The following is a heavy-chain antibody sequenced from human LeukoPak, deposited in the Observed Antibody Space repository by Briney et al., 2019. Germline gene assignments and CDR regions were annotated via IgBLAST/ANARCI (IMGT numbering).Heavy chain of an antibody. Sequence: GRSLRLSCAASGFTFDDYAMHWVRQAPGKGLEWVSGISWNSGSIGYADSVKGRFTISRDNAKNSLYLQMNSLRAEDMALYYCAKGSVSGWYGVDYWGQGTLVTVSS. J-gene: IGHJ4*02. CDR2: ISWNSGSI. V-gene: IGHV3-9*03. D-gene: IGHD6-19*01. CDR3: AKGSVSGWYGVDY. CDR1: GFTFDDYA.